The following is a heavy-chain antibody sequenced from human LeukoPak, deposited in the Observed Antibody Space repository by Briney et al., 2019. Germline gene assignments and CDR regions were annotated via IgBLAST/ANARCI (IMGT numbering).Heavy chain of an antibody. D-gene: IGHD6-19*01. Sequence: GGSLRLSCAASGFTFSSYVMHGVRQAPGKGLEWVALISNDGSSKYYADSVKGRFTISRDNSKNTLYLQMSSLRTEDTAVYYCARGGSDWYNGDYWGQGTLVTVSS. CDR2: ISNDGSSK. CDR1: GFTFSSYV. J-gene: IGHJ4*02. CDR3: ARGGSDWYNGDY. V-gene: IGHV3-30-3*01.